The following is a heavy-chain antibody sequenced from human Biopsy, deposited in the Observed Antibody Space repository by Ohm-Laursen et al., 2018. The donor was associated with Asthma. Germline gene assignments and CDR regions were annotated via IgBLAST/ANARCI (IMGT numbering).Heavy chain of an antibody. Sequence: SLRLSCAASGFAVSRDHMFWVRQAPGKGPEWVSVIYSGGTSHTADSVRGRFTISRDYSKNTLYLQMHSLRAEDTAIYYCARCQVGYSSGWSLLLKKIYYSGMDVWGQGTAVTVSS. J-gene: IGHJ6*02. CDR3: ARCQVGYSSGWSLLLKKIYYSGMDV. CDR1: GFAVSRDH. CDR2: IYSGGTS. V-gene: IGHV3-53*01. D-gene: IGHD6-19*01.